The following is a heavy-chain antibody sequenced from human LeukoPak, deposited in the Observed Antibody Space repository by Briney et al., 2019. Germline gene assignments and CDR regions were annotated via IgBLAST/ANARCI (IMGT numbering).Heavy chain of an antibody. CDR3: ARGHYDIVTGAFDI. CDR2: IYDSGST. D-gene: IGHD3-9*01. Sequence: SQTLSLTCTVSGGSISSGDYYWSWIRQPPGKGLEWIGYIYDSGSTSYNPSLKSRVAISVDTSKNQFSLKLSSVTAADTAVYYCARGHYDIVTGAFDIWGQGTMVTVSS. J-gene: IGHJ3*02. CDR1: GGSISSGDYY. V-gene: IGHV4-30-4*01.